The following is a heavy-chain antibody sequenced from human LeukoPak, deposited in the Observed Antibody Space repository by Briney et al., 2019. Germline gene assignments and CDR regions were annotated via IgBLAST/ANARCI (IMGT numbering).Heavy chain of an antibody. V-gene: IGHV3-7*01. CDR1: GFTFSTYW. CDR3: ARDSAGNDY. CDR2: IKQDGSEK. J-gene: IGHJ4*02. D-gene: IGHD6-13*01. Sequence: GGSLRLSCAASGFTFSTYWMSWVRQAPGKGLEWVANIKQDGSEKYYIDSVKGRFTISRDNAKNSLYLQMNSLRAEDTAMYYCARDSAGNDYWGQGTLVTVSS.